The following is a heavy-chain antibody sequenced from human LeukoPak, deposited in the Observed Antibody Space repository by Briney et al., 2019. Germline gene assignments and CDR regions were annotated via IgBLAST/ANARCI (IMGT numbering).Heavy chain of an antibody. CDR3: ARGRPHGNDY. CDR2: IASDGSST. J-gene: IGHJ4*02. Sequence: GGSLRLSCAASGFTFSSYCMNWVRQAPGKGLVWVSRIASDGSSTTYADSVKGRFSISRDNAKNTLYLQMNSLRVEDTAVYYCARGRPHGNDYWGQGTLVTVSS. V-gene: IGHV3-74*01. CDR1: GFTFSSYC. D-gene: IGHD4-23*01.